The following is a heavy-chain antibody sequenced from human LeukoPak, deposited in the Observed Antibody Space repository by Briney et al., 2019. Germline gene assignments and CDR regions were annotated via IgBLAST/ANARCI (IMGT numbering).Heavy chain of an antibody. CDR3: TTGAYTYVDY. CDR2: IQSKTDGGTT. D-gene: IGHD5-18*01. J-gene: IGHJ4*02. V-gene: IGHV3-15*01. Sequence: WVRQAPGKGLEWVGRIQSKTDGGTTDYAAPVKGRFTISRDDSKNTLYLQMNSLKTEDTAVYYCTTGAYTYVDYWGQGTLVTVSS.